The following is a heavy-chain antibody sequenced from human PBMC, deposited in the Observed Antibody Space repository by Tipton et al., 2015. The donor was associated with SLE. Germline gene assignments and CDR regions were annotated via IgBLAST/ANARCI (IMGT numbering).Heavy chain of an antibody. CDR1: GGSISSSSYY. Sequence: TLSLTCTVSGGSISSSSYYWGWIRQPPGKGLEWIGSIYYSGSTYYNPSLKSRVTISVDTSKNQFSLKLSSVTAADTAVYYCAREEGYGQGYWGQGTLVTVSS. V-gene: IGHV4-39*07. D-gene: IGHD5-18*01. CDR2: IYYSGST. J-gene: IGHJ4*02. CDR3: AREEGYGQGY.